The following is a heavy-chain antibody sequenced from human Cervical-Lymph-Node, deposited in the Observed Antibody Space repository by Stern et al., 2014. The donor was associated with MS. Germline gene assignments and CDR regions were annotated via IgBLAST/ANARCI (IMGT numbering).Heavy chain of an antibody. CDR2: IRTEANGETS. CDR1: GFTFGDCV. D-gene: IGHD2/OR15-2a*01. J-gene: IGHJ5*02. Sequence: EVQLVESGGGLVQPGRSLRLSCTTSGFTFGDCVMSWFRQAPGKGLEWVGFIRTEANGETSEYAASVTGRFTISRDDSTSIAYLQMNSLKIEDTAMYYCSRYFGFDPWGQGTLVTVSS. V-gene: IGHV3-49*03. CDR3: SRYFGFDP.